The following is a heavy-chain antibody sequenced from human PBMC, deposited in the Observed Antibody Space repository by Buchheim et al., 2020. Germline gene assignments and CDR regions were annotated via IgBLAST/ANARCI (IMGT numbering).Heavy chain of an antibody. D-gene: IGHD6-6*01. CDR1: GFTFSSYA. Sequence: QVQLVESGGGVVQPGRSLRLSCAASGFTFSSYAMHWVRQAPGKGLEWVALISYDGSNKYYADSVKGRFTISRDNSKNTLYLQMNSLRAEDTAVYYCARTGYSSSSIENWFGPWGQGTL. CDR2: ISYDGSNK. J-gene: IGHJ5*02. V-gene: IGHV3-30-3*01. CDR3: ARTGYSSSSIENWFGP.